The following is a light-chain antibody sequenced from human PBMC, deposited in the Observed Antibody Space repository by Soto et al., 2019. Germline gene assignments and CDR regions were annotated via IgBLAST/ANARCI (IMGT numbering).Light chain of an antibody. CDR1: QSVSSNY. J-gene: IGKJ4*01. V-gene: IGKV3-20*01. CDR3: QQYATSPALT. CDR2: GAS. Sequence: EIVLTQSPGTLSLSPGERATLSCRASQSVSSNYLAWYQQRPGQAPRLLIYGASSRATGIPDRFSGSGSGTDVTLTISRLEPEDVAVYFCQQYATSPALTFGGGTKVEIK.